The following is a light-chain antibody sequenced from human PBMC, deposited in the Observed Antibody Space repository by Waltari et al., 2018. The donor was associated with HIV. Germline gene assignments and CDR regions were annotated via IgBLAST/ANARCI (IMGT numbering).Light chain of an antibody. Sequence: DVQMTQSPSSLSASVGDKVTTTCRTSQGISEDLGWYPQKTGKAPNRLIFAAFTLQSGVPSRFSGSGSGTEFTLTISSLQPEDFATYYCLQYNSYPLTFGGGTKVEIK. CDR2: AAF. CDR3: LQYNSYPLT. V-gene: IGKV1-17*01. J-gene: IGKJ4*01. CDR1: QGISED.